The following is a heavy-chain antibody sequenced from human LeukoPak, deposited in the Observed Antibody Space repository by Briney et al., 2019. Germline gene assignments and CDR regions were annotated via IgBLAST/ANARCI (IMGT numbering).Heavy chain of an antibody. CDR1: GYTLTELS. CDR3: ATDSGYCSSTSCAPHNWFDP. Sequence: GASVKDSCKVSGYTLTELSMHWVRQAPGKGLEWMGGFDPEDGETIYAQKFQGRVTMTEDTSTDTAYMELSSLRSEDTAVYYCATDSGYCSSTSCAPHNWFDPWGQGTLVTVSS. CDR2: FDPEDGET. J-gene: IGHJ5*02. V-gene: IGHV1-24*01. D-gene: IGHD2-2*01.